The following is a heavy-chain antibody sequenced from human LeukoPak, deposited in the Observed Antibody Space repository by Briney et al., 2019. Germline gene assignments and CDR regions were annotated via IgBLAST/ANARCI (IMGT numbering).Heavy chain of an antibody. CDR3: ARQERLTTPYFDY. V-gene: IGHV4-59*01. CDR2: IYYSGST. Sequence: SETLSLTCTVSGGSISSYYWSWIRQPPGKGLEWIGYIYYSGSTNYNPSLKSRVTISVDTSKNQFSLKLSSVTAADTAVYYCARQERLTTPYFDYWGQGTLVTVSS. CDR1: GGSISSYY. D-gene: IGHD1-1*01. J-gene: IGHJ4*02.